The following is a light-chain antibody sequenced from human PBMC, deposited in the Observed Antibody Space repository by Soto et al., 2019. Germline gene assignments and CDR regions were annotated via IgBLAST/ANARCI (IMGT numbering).Light chain of an antibody. Sequence: DIQLTQSPSFLSASVEDRVTISCRASYDISSSLAWYQQEPGKPPKLLSYDSSNLQTGVPLRFTGSGSGRKFTLTISGLQFGDCGNYFCQQLSHYPYTFDQGTKLEI. J-gene: IGKJ2*01. CDR2: DSS. V-gene: IGKV1-9*01. CDR1: YDISSS. CDR3: QQLSHYPYT.